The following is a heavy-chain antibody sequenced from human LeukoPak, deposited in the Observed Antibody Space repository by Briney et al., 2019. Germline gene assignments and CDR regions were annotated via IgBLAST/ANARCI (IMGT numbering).Heavy chain of an antibody. CDR1: GGSLSSYY. Sequence: PSETLSLTCTVSGGSLSSYYWSWIRQPPGKGLEWIGYIYYSGSTNYNPSLKSRVTISVDTSKNQFSLKLSSVTAADTAVYYCARDRLCSGGSCELNYWGQGTLVTVSS. CDR2: IYYSGST. CDR3: ARDRLCSGGSCELNY. D-gene: IGHD2-15*01. V-gene: IGHV4-59*01. J-gene: IGHJ4*02.